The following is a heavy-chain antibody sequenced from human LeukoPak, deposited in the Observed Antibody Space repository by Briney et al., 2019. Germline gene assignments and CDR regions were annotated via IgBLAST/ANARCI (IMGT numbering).Heavy chain of an antibody. CDR2: IYHVGRT. J-gene: IGHJ4*02. CDR3: ARGFRGPNFDH. V-gene: IGHV4-38-2*02. CDR1: GYSISSGYY. D-gene: IGHD3-10*01. Sequence: SETLSLTCTVSGYSISSGYYGGWIRQTPGKGLEWIGDIYHVGRTDYNPSLKSRLTTAVAPPKNCFSLKLTSVPTPRPPMIFCARGFRGPNFDHWGEGTLVTVSS.